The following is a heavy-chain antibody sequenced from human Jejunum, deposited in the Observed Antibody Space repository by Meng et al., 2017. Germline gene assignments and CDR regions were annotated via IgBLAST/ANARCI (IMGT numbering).Heavy chain of an antibody. Sequence: QAQLQPPGPGLVKPSETLSLTCTCSGASISGNFWTWIRQPAGRGLEWLGRLYTNGTTNYNPSLKNRVSMSVDSSKNHVSLKLTSVTAADTAVYYCASTPDFGSGAFYTVYWFVRWGQGTLVTVSS. J-gene: IGHJ5*02. D-gene: IGHD3-10*01. CDR2: LYTNGTT. CDR1: GASISGNF. V-gene: IGHV4-4*07. CDR3: ASTPDFGSGAFYTVYWFVR.